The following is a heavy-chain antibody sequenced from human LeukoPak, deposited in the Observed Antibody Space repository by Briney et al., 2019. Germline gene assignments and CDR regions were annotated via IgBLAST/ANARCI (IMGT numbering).Heavy chain of an antibody. CDR1: GGTFSSYA. CDR2: IIPIFGTA. Sequence: ASVKVSCKASGGTFSSYAISWVRQAPGQGLEWMGGIIPIFGTANYAQKFQGGVTITADESTSTAYMELSSLRSEDTAVYYCARGGSLGKYYYYYMDVWGKGTTVTISS. V-gene: IGHV1-69*13. J-gene: IGHJ6*03. D-gene: IGHD7-27*01. CDR3: ARGGSLGKYYYYYMDV.